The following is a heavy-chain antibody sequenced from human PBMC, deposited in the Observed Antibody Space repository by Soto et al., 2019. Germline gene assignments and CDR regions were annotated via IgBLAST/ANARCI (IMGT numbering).Heavy chain of an antibody. CDR3: ARWVARPWNYFDY. D-gene: IGHD6-6*01. CDR1: GGSISSYY. V-gene: IGHV4-59*01. CDR2: IYYSGST. Sequence: SETLSLTCTVSGGSISSYYWSWIRQPPGKGLEWIGYIYYSGSTNYNPSLKSRVTISVDTSKNQFSLKLSSVTAADTAVYYCARWVARPWNYFDYWGQGTLVTVSS. J-gene: IGHJ4*02.